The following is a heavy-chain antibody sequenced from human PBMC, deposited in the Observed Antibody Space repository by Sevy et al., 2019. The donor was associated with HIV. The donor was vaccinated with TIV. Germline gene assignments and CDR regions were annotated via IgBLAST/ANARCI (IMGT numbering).Heavy chain of an antibody. D-gene: IGHD6-13*01. Sequence: ASVKVSCKASGYTFTGYYMHWARQAPGQGLEWMGWINPNSGGTNYAQKFQGRVTMTRDTSISTAYMELSRLRSDDTAVYYCARAGSSWYEDCYYGMDVRGQGTTVTVSS. CDR3: ARAGSSWYEDCYYGMDV. CDR2: INPNSGGT. CDR1: GYTFTGYY. V-gene: IGHV1-2*02. J-gene: IGHJ6*02.